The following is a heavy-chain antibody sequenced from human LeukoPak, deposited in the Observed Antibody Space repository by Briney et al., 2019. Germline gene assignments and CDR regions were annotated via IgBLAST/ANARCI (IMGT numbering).Heavy chain of an antibody. Sequence: SETLSLTCTVSGGSISSHYWSWIRQPPGKGLEWIGYIYYSGSTNYNPSLKSRVAISVDTSKNQFSLKLNTVTAADTAVYYCARGRDWFDPLGQGTLVTVSS. J-gene: IGHJ5*02. CDR1: GGSISSHY. CDR2: IYYSGST. CDR3: ARGRDWFDP. V-gene: IGHV4-59*11.